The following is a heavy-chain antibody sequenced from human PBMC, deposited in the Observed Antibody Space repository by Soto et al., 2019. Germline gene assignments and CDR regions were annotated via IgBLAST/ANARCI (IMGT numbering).Heavy chain of an antibody. CDR3: ARDPAGSSVISYYFDY. J-gene: IGHJ4*02. V-gene: IGHV3-7*03. CDR2: VNQDESKR. Sequence: EVHLVESGGGLVQPGGSLRLSCAASGFSFSNYWMSWVRQAPGKGLEWVANVNQDESKRYYVGSVKGRFTISRDNAKNSLYLQMNSLRAEDTAVYYCARDPAGSSVISYYFDYWGQGTLVTVSS. CDR1: GFSFSNYW. D-gene: IGHD3-22*01.